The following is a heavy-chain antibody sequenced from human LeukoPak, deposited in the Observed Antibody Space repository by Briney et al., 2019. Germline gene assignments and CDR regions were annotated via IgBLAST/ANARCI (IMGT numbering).Heavy chain of an antibody. Sequence: SETLSLTCTVSGGSISSHYWSWIRQPPGKGLEWIGYIYYSGSTNYNPSLKSRVTISVDTSKNQFSLKLSSATAADTAVYYCALASGYDWGYYFDYWGQGTLVTVSS. V-gene: IGHV4-59*11. J-gene: IGHJ4*02. CDR3: ALASGYDWGYYFDY. CDR1: GGSISSHY. CDR2: IYYSGST. D-gene: IGHD5-12*01.